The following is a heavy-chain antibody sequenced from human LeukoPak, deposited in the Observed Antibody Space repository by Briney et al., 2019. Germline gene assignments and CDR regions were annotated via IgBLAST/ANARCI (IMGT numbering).Heavy chain of an antibody. CDR3: AKGGSYAPLDY. D-gene: IGHD1-26*01. CDR2: ISSSGSDT. Sequence: GGSLRLSCAASGFTFSNSAVTWVRQAPGKGLEWVSAISSSGSDTIYTDSVKDRFTISRDNSRDTLYLQMNSLRAEDTAVYYCAKGGSYAPLDYWGEGTLVTVSS. CDR1: GFTFSNSA. V-gene: IGHV3-23*01. J-gene: IGHJ4*02.